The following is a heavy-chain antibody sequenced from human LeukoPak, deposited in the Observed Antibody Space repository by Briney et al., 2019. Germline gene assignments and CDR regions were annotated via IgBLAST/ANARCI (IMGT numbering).Heavy chain of an antibody. CDR1: GFTFSSYG. CDR2: ISGSGGST. J-gene: IGHJ4*02. CDR3: AKDPYPYDSNFDY. Sequence: QSGGSLRLSCAASGFTFSSYGMSWVRQAPGKGLEWVSAISGSGGSTYCADSVKGRFTISRDNSKNTLYLQMNSLRAEDTAVYYCAKDPYPYDSNFDYWGQGTLVTVSS. V-gene: IGHV3-23*01. D-gene: IGHD3-16*01.